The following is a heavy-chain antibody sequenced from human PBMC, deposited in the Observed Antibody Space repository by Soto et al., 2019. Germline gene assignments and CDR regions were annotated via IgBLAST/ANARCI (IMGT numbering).Heavy chain of an antibody. CDR2: ISYDGSNK. CDR3: AKSSETWELLFWFDAFDI. CDR1: GFTFSSYA. D-gene: IGHD1-26*01. J-gene: IGHJ3*02. Sequence: GGSLSLSCAASGFTFSSYAMHWVRQAPGKGLEWVAVISYDGSNKYYADSVKGRFTISRDNSKNTLYLQMNSLRAEDTAVYYCAKSSETWELLFWFDAFDIWGQGTMVTVSS. V-gene: IGHV3-30-3*02.